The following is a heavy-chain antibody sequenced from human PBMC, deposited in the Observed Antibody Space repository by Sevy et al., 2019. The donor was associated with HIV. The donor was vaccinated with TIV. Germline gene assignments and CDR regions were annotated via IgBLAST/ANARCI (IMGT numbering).Heavy chain of an antibody. D-gene: IGHD4-17*01. Sequence: GGSLRLSCAASGFIFSAYGMHWVSQAPGKGLEWVAVISYDGRNRLYANSVKGRFSISRDNTKNTLILQMNSVEGEDTAVYYGSKDGYDYGYTVRVPDYWGQGTLVTVSS. J-gene: IGHJ4*02. CDR1: GFIFSAYG. V-gene: IGHV3-30*18. CDR3: SKDGYDYGYTVRVPDY. CDR2: ISYDGRNR.